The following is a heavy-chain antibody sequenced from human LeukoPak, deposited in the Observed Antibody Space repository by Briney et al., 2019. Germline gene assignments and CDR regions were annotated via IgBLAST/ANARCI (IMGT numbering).Heavy chain of an antibody. CDR1: GFPFSSYS. J-gene: IGHJ4*02. Sequence: PGGSLRLSCAASGFPFSSYSVNWVRQAPGMGLEWVSSISSSGSNIHYADSVKGRFTISRDNAENSLYLQMTSLRAEDTAMYYCARGYSSGPDYWGQGTLVTVSS. V-gene: IGHV3-21*01. CDR3: ARGYSSGPDY. CDR2: ISSSGSNI. D-gene: IGHD6-19*01.